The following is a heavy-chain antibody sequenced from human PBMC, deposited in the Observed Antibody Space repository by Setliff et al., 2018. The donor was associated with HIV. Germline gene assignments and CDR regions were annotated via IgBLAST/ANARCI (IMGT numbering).Heavy chain of an antibody. J-gene: IGHJ4*02. CDR2: IIPLFGTA. CDR1: GGTVTTYA. D-gene: IGHD6-6*01. V-gene: IGHV1-69*13. CDR3: ARGMGITGRLSF. Sequence: SVKVSCKASGGTVTTYATNWVRQAPGQGLEWMGGIIPLFGTANYAQKFQGRVTITADESTSAAYMELSSLKSEDTAVYYCARGMGITGRLSFWGQGTQVTVSS.